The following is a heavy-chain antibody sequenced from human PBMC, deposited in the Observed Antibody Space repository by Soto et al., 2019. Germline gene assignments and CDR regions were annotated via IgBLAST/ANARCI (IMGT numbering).Heavy chain of an antibody. CDR3: AREVTTGQADY. D-gene: IGHD4-17*01. J-gene: IGHJ4*02. CDR2: IIPIHGIA. CDR1: GGTFSSYT. Sequence: QVQLVQSGAEVKKPGSSVKVSCKASGGTFSSYTISWVRQAPGQGLEWMGRIIPIHGIANYAQKFQGRVTXTXGKSTSTAYMELSSLRSEDTAVYYWAREVTTGQADYWGQGTLVTVSS. V-gene: IGHV1-69*08.